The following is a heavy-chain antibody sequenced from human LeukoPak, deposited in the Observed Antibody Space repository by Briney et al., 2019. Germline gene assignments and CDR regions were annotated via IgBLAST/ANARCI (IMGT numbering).Heavy chain of an antibody. V-gene: IGHV3-23*01. CDR1: GFTFSNAW. Sequence: PGGSLRLSCAASGFTFSNAWMSWVRQAPGKGLEWVSGISPSGSISYYADSVKGRFTISRDNSKNTLYLQTNSLRAEDTAVYYCARGRPTTSIVAAGVNWFDPWGQGTLVTVSS. CDR2: ISPSGSIS. D-gene: IGHD6-13*01. J-gene: IGHJ5*02. CDR3: ARGRPTTSIVAAGVNWFDP.